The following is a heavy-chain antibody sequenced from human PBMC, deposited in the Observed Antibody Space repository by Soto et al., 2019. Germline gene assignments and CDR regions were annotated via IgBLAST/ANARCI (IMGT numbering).Heavy chain of an antibody. J-gene: IGHJ4*02. V-gene: IGHV1-69*06. D-gene: IGHD1-26*01. Sequence: QVQLVQSGAEVKKPGSSVKVSCKASGGTFSSYAISLVRQAPGQGLEWMGRIIPIFGTANYAQKLQGRVTITADKSPSTAYMEMSSLRSENTAMYYCARGEERYSGSYYGDFDYWGQGTLVTVSS. CDR1: GGTFSSYA. CDR3: ARGEERYSGSYYGDFDY. CDR2: IIPIFGTA.